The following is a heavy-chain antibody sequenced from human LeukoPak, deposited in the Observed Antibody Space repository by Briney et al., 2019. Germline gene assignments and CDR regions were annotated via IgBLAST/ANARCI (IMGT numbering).Heavy chain of an antibody. Sequence: GGSLRLSCAASGFTVSSYYMNWVRQAPGKELEWVSVIYTGGGRYYADSVKGRFTISRDNAKNSLYLQMNNLRAEDTAVYYCARESPTPLNNYYYYFYMDVWGKGTTVTVSS. V-gene: IGHV3-53*01. CDR2: IYTGGGR. CDR3: ARESPTPLNNYYYYFYMDV. J-gene: IGHJ6*03. CDR1: GFTVSSYY.